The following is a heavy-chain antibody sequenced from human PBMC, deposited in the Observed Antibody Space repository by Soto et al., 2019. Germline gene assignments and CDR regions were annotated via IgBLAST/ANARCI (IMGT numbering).Heavy chain of an antibody. CDR2: VSAYNGNS. J-gene: IGHJ4*02. D-gene: IGHD3-10*01. CDR3: ARARREFGEVFVGCAY. Sequence: QIQLVQSGGEVKKPGASVKVSCRAYGYTFSSHGISWVRQAPGKGPEWMGWVSAYNGNSKYAEKFQESLTLTTDTPATTAYMEPRTPRSDDTAVYYCARARREFGEVFVGCAYWAQGTLVTFS. V-gene: IGHV1-18*04. CDR1: GYTFSSHG.